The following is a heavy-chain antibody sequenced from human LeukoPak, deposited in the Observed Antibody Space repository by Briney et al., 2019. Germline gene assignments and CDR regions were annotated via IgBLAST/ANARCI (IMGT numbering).Heavy chain of an antibody. CDR3: ARDSFSGSSLDY. CDR2: INWDGGST. J-gene: IGHJ4*02. V-gene: IGHV3-20*04. Sequence: GSLRLSCAASGFTFDEYGMSWVRQAPGKGLEWVSSINWDGGSTAYADSVQGRFTISRDNAKNSLHLQMKSLRAEDTALYYRARDSFSGSSLDYWGQGTLVTVSS. CDR1: GFTFDEYG. D-gene: IGHD1-26*01.